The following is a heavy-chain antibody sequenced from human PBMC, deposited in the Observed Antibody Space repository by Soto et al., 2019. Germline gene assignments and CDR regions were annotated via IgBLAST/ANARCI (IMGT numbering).Heavy chain of an antibody. CDR1: GFTFDDYT. CDR2: ISWDGADT. J-gene: IGHJ4*02. V-gene: IGHV3-43*01. CDR3: AKESGGTFSFEH. D-gene: IGHD2-15*01. Sequence: GGSLRLSCAASGFTFDDYTMHWVRQAPGKGLEWVSLISWDGADTFYAGSVKGRFTISRDNTKSSLYLQLNSLVTEDTAVYYCAKESGGTFSFEHWGQGVLVTVTS.